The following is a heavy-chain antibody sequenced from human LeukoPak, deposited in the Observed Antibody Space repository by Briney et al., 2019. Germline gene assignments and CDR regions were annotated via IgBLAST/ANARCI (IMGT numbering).Heavy chain of an antibody. V-gene: IGHV3-20*04. D-gene: IGHD4-17*01. CDR1: GFTFSSYW. CDR3: ARDRTDYGDPNDAFDI. Sequence: GGSLRLSCAASGFTFSSYWMSWVRQAPGKGLEWVSGINWNGGSTGYADSVKGRFTISRDNAKNSLYLQMNSLRAEDTALYYCARDRTDYGDPNDAFDIWGRGTMVTVSS. J-gene: IGHJ3*02. CDR2: INWNGGST.